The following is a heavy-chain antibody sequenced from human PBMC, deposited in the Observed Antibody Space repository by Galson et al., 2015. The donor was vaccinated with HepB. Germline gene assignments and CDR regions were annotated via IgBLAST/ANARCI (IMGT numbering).Heavy chain of an antibody. CDR1: GFTFDDYT. CDR2: ISSSSSTI. J-gene: IGHJ4*02. D-gene: IGHD3-10*01. V-gene: IGHV3-48*02. CDR3: AGRRITMVRGVISTPFDY. Sequence: SLRLSCAASGFTFDDYTMHWVRQAPGKGLEWVSYISSSSSTIYYADSVKGRFTISRDNAKNSLYLQMNSLRDEDTAVYYCAGRRITMVRGVISTPFDYWGQGTLVTVSS.